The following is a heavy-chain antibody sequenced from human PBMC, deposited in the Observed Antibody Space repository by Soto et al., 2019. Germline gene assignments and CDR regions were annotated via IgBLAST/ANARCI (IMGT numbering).Heavy chain of an antibody. D-gene: IGHD2-2*01. Sequence: GSLRLSCAASGFTFSSYALHWVRQAPGEGLEWVALISYDGTNKYYADSVKGRFTISRDNSKKTLYLQMNSLRAEDTAVYYCASSPLNIYCSSTTCYGPPAYWGQGTLVTVS. CDR3: ASSPLNIYCSSTTCYGPPAY. J-gene: IGHJ4*02. V-gene: IGHV3-30-3*01. CDR1: GFTFSSYA. CDR2: ISYDGTNK.